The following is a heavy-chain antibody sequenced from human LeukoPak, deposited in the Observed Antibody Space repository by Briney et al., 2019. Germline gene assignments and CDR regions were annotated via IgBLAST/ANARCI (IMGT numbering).Heavy chain of an antibody. CDR3: TRRIVVVAVIWFDP. J-gene: IGHJ5*02. V-gene: IGHV3-49*03. CDR2: IRSEAYGGTT. CDR1: GFTFGDYA. Sequence: GGSLRLSCTASGFTFGDYAMSWFRQAPGKGLEWVGFIRSEAYGGTTEYAASVKGRFTISRDDSKSIAYLQMNSLKTEDTAVYYCTRRIVVVAVIWFDPWGQGALVTVSS. D-gene: IGHD2-15*01.